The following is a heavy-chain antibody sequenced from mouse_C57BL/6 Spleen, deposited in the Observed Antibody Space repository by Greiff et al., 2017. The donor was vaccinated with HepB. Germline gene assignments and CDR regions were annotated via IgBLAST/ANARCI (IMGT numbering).Heavy chain of an antibody. J-gene: IGHJ4*01. Sequence: EVKLMESGGGLVQPKGSLKLSCAASGFSFNTYAMNWVRQAPGKGLEWVARIRSKSNNYATYYADSVKDRFTISRDDSESMLYLQMNNLKTEDTAMYYCVRHPHRGLYSNYDAMDYWGQGTSVTVSS. CDR3: VRHPHRGLYSNYDAMDY. V-gene: IGHV10-1*01. CDR2: IRSKSNNYAT. CDR1: GFSFNTYA. D-gene: IGHD2-5*01.